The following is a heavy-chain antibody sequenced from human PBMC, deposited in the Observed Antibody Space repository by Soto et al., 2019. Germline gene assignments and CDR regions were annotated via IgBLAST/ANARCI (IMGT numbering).Heavy chain of an antibody. Sequence: SETLSLTCAVSGGSISSSNWWSWVRQPPGLRLEWIGEVYHSGSTNYNPSLKSRVTISVDKSKNPFSLKLSSVTAAATAVYYCASAPDGSGSSNWFDPWGQGTLVTVSS. CDR1: GGSISSSNW. CDR3: ASAPDGSGSSNWFDP. D-gene: IGHD3-10*01. V-gene: IGHV4-4*02. CDR2: VYHSGST. J-gene: IGHJ5*02.